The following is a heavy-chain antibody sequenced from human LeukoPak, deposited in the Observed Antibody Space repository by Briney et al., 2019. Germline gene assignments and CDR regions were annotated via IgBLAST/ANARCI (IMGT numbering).Heavy chain of an antibody. D-gene: IGHD3-9*01. V-gene: IGHV3-66*01. J-gene: IGHJ5*02. CDR2: IYSGGST. CDR1: GFTVSSNY. Sequence: GGSLRLSCAASGFTVSSNYMSWVRQAPGKGLEWVSVIYSGGSTYYADSVKGRFTISRDNSKNTLYLQMNSLRAEDTAVYYCARDQYYDILTGYYHSWFDPWGQGTLVTVSS. CDR3: ARDQYYDILTGYYHSWFDP.